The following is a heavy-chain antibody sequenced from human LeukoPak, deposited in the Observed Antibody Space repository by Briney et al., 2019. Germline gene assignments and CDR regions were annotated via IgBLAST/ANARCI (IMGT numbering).Heavy chain of an antibody. CDR2: ISYDGSNK. J-gene: IGHJ4*02. V-gene: IGHV3-30*19. CDR1: GFTFSSYG. D-gene: IGHD2-2*02. CDR3: ARDLSLYCSSTSCYTPDY. Sequence: GRSLRLSCAASGFTFSSYGMHWVRQAPGKGLEWVAVISYDGSNKYYADSVKGRFTISRDNSKNTLYLQMNSLRAEDTAVYYCARDLSLYCSSTSCYTPDYWGQGTLVTVSS.